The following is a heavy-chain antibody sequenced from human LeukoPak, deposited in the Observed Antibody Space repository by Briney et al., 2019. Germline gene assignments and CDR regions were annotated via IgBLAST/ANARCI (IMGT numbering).Heavy chain of an antibody. J-gene: IGHJ1*01. D-gene: IGHD3-22*01. V-gene: IGHV3-30-3*01. CDR2: ISYDGSNK. CDR3: ARDPESRGYDSSSFQH. CDR1: GFTFSSYA. Sequence: GGSLRRSCAASGFTFSSYAMHWVRQAPGKGLEWVAVISYDGSNKYYADSVKGRFTVSRDNSKNTLYLQMNSLRAEDTAVYYCARDPESRGYDSSSFQHWGQGTLVTVSS.